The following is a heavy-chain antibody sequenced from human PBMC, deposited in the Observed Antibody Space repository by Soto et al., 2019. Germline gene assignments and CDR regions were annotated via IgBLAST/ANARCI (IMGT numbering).Heavy chain of an antibody. CDR2: IYPGDSDT. CDR3: ARAPRIRVAGGGWFDP. CDR1: GYSFTSYW. J-gene: IGHJ5*02. Sequence: EVQLVQSGAEVKKPGESLKISCKGSGYSFTSYWIGWVRQMPGKGLEWMGIIYPGDSDTRYSPSFQGQVTISADKSTSTAYLRWGSLKASDTAMDYCARAPRIRVAGGGWFDPWGQGTLVTVSS. V-gene: IGHV5-51*01. D-gene: IGHD3-16*01.